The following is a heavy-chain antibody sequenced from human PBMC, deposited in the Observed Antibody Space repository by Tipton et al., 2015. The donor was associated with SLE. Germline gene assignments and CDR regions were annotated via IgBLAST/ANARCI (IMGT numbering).Heavy chain of an antibody. CDR2: IYHSGWT. V-gene: IGHV4-38-2*01. CDR1: GYSISSGYY. CDR3: ARTPYYYDSSGHFDY. J-gene: IGHJ4*02. D-gene: IGHD3-22*01. Sequence: TLSLTCAVPGYSISSGYYWGWIRQPPGKGREWIGSIYHSGWTYCNPPLKSRVTMSVDTSKNQFSLKLSSVTAADTAVYYCARTPYYYDSSGHFDYWGQGTLVTVSS.